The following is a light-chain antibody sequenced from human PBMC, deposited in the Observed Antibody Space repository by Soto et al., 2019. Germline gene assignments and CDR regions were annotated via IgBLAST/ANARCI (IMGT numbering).Light chain of an antibody. J-gene: IGLJ2*01. V-gene: IGLV6-57*04. CDR3: QSVDGKYVV. CDR2: EDS. CDR1: SGSIASDY. Sequence: NFMLTQPHSVSESPGQTVTISCTRSSGSIASDYVQWYQQRPGSAPINVIFEDSQRPSGVPDRFSGSIDSSSNSAYLTISRLTTEDAADYYCQSVDGKYVVFGGGPKLTVL.